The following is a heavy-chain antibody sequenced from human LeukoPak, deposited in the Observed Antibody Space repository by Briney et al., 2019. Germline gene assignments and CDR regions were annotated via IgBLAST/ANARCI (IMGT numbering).Heavy chain of an antibody. Sequence: GGSLRLSCAASGFTFSSYAMSWVRQAPGKGLEWASAISGSGGSTYYADSVKGRFTISRDNSKNTLYLQMNNLRVEDTAVYYCARDPGRVGDYWGQGTLVTVSS. CDR2: ISGSGGST. CDR1: GFTFSSYA. CDR3: ARDPGRVGDY. V-gene: IGHV3-23*01. J-gene: IGHJ4*02. D-gene: IGHD2-2*01.